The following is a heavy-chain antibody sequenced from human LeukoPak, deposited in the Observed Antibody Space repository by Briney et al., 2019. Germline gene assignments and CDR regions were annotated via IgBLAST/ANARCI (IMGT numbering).Heavy chain of an antibody. D-gene: IGHD3-9*01. CDR2: ISSSGSTI. J-gene: IGHJ4*02. V-gene: IGHV3-11*01. Sequence: GGSLRLSCAASGFTFSDYYMSWIRQAPGKGLEWVSYISSSGSTIYYADSVKGRFTISRDNAKNTLYLQMNSLRAEDTAVYYCASPRMIRYFDWSNKEDYWGQGTLVTVSS. CDR1: GFTFSDYY. CDR3: ASPRMIRYFDWSNKEDY.